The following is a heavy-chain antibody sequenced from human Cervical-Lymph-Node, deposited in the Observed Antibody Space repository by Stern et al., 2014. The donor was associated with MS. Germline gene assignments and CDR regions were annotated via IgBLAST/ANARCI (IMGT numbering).Heavy chain of an antibody. V-gene: IGHV4-59*01. CDR2: IYYSGST. CDR1: GGSISGYD. Sequence: VQLVESGPGLVKPSETLSLTCTVSGGSISGYDCSWIRPPQGKGLEWIGHIYYSGSTNYMPSLKSRVSISIDTPKNQFSLKLSSVTAADTAVYYCARSRDAYSPLAYWGQGALVTVSS. J-gene: IGHJ4*02. CDR3: ARSRDAYSPLAY. D-gene: IGHD5-24*01.